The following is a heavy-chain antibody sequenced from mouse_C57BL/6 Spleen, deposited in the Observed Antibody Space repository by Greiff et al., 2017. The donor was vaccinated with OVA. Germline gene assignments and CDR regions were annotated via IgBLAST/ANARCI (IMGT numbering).Heavy chain of an antibody. Sequence: EVQLVESGGGLVQPKGSLKLSCAASGFTFNTYAMHWVRQAPGKGLEWVARIRSKSSNYATYYADSVKDRFTISRDDSQSMLYLQMNNLKTEDTAMYYCVGDGNWDGGDYFDYWGQGTTLTVSS. J-gene: IGHJ2*01. CDR1: GFTFNTYA. CDR3: VGDGNWDGGDYFDY. V-gene: IGHV10-3*01. D-gene: IGHD4-1*01. CDR2: IRSKSSNYAT.